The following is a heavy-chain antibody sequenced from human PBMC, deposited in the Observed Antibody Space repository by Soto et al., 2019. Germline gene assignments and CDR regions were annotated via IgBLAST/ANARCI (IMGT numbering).Heavy chain of an antibody. J-gene: IGHJ4*02. CDR1: GGSISSSSYY. D-gene: IGHD1-26*01. Sequence: QLQLQESGPGLVKPSETLSLTCTVSGGSISSSSYYWGWIRQPPGKGLEWSGSIYYRGSTYYNLYLTSRVTISVDTATNPFSLTLRSVTAADTAVYYCARLVGATPIDYWGQGTLVTVSS. CDR2: IYYRGST. CDR3: ARLVGATPIDY. V-gene: IGHV4-39*01.